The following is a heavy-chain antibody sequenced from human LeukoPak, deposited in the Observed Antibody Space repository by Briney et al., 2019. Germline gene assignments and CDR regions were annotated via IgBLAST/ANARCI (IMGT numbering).Heavy chain of an antibody. CDR3: AEDQQLQPFHY. Sequence: GGSLRLSCAASGFTFSSYAMSWVRQAPGKGLEWVSAISGSGGSTYYADSVKGRFTISRDNSKNTLYLQMNSLRTEDTSVYYCAEDQQLQPFHYWGQGALVTVSS. D-gene: IGHD2-2*01. V-gene: IGHV3-23*01. CDR1: GFTFSSYA. CDR2: ISGSGGST. J-gene: IGHJ4*02.